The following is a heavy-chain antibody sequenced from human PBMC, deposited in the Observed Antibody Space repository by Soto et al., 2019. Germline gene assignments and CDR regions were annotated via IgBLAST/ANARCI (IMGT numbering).Heavy chain of an antibody. CDR3: ARPREAGKNYYGVDV. CDR2: IYPGDSDT. Sequence: PGESLKISCKGSGYSFTSYWIGWVRQMPGKGLEWMGIIYPGDSDTRYSPPFQGQVTISADKSISTAYLQWSSLKASDTAMYYCARPREAGKNYYGVDVWGQGTTVTVSS. D-gene: IGHD6-19*01. J-gene: IGHJ6*02. V-gene: IGHV5-51*01. CDR1: GYSFTSYW.